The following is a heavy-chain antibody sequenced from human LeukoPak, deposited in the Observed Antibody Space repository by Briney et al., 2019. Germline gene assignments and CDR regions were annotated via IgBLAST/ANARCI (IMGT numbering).Heavy chain of an antibody. Sequence: GGSLRLSCAASGFTFSKYGVHWVRQAPGKGLEWVAVIWYDGSDKYYADSVKGRFTISRDISKNTLYLQMNSLRAEDTAVYYCARDLVGAIAHGFDYWGQGTLVTVSS. CDR1: GFTFSKYG. V-gene: IGHV3-33*01. D-gene: IGHD1-26*01. CDR2: IWYDGSDK. J-gene: IGHJ4*02. CDR3: ARDLVGAIAHGFDY.